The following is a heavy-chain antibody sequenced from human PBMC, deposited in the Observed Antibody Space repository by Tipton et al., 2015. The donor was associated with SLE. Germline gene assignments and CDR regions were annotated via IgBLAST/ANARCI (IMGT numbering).Heavy chain of an antibody. D-gene: IGHD6-19*01. CDR3: ARGEAGDY. CDR2: IYYSGST. Sequence: TLSLTCAVSGFSISSGGYSWSWIRQPPGKGLEWIGYIYYSGSTNYNPSLKSRVTISVDTSKNQFSLKLSSVTAADTAVYYCARGEAGDYWGQGTLVTVSS. CDR1: GFSISSGGYS. J-gene: IGHJ4*02. V-gene: IGHV4-61*08.